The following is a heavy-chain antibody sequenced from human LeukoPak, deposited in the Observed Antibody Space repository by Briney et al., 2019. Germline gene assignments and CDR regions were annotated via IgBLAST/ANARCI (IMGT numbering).Heavy chain of an antibody. D-gene: IGHD5-18*01. CDR3: ARVPIRGYSYGPDAFDI. Sequence: KPSETLSLTCAVYGGSFSGYYWSWIRQPPGKGLEWIGEINHSGSTNYNPSLKSRVTISVDTSKSQFSLKLSSVTAADTAVYYCARVPIRGYSYGPDAFDIWGQGTMVTVSS. CDR2: INHSGST. J-gene: IGHJ3*02. V-gene: IGHV4-34*01. CDR1: GGSFSGYY.